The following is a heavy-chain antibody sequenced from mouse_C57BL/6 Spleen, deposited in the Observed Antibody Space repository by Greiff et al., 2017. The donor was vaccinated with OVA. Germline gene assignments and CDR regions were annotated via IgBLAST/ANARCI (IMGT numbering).Heavy chain of an antibody. V-gene: IGHV2-2*01. Sequence: VKLLESGPGLVQPSQSLSITCTVSGFSLTSYGVHWVRQSPGKGLEWLGVIWSGGSTDYNAAFISRLSISKDNSKSQVFFKMNSLQADDTAIYYCARRPYDYDDAMDYWGQGTSVTVSS. J-gene: IGHJ4*01. CDR1: GFSLTSYG. CDR2: IWSGGST. CDR3: ARRPYDYDDAMDY. D-gene: IGHD2-4*01.